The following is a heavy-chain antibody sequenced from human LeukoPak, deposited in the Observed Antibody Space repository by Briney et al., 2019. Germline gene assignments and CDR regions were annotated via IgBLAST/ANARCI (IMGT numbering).Heavy chain of an antibody. V-gene: IGHV3-7*01. CDR3: ARDKAHSYGYFDY. J-gene: IGHJ4*02. CDR2: IKQDGSEK. D-gene: IGHD5-18*01. CDR1: GFTFSSYW. Sequence: GGSLRLSCAASGFTFSSYWMSWVRQAPGKGLEWVANIKQDGSEKYYVDSVKGRFTISRDNAKNSLYLQMNSLRAEDTAVYYCARDKAHSYGYFDYWGQGTLVTASS.